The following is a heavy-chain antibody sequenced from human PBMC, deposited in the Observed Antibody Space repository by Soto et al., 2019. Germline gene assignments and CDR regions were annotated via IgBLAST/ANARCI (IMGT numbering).Heavy chain of an antibody. CDR1: GGSISSGGYY. Sequence: QVQLQESGPGLVKPSQTLSLTCTVSGGSISSGGYYWSWIRQHPGKGLEWIGYIYYSGSTYYNPSLKSRVTLSVDTSKNQFSLKLSSVTAADTAVYYCARDSPYRDVATYDDAFDIWGQGTMVTVSS. J-gene: IGHJ3*02. CDR3: ARDSPYRDVATYDDAFDI. CDR2: IYYSGST. D-gene: IGHD5-12*01. V-gene: IGHV4-31*03.